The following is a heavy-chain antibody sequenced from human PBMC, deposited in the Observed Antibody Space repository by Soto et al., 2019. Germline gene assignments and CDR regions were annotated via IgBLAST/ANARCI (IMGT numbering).Heavy chain of an antibody. Sequence: SETLSLTCAVSGYSLTSGYYCGWIRQPPGKGLEWIGSIYHSGDTYYNPSFKSRVTISVDTSKNHFSLKLISVTAADTAVYYCARARIVVAGTIVDYWGQGTLVTVSS. D-gene: IGHD6-19*01. J-gene: IGHJ4*02. CDR3: ARARIVVAGTIVDY. CDR2: IYHSGDT. V-gene: IGHV4-38-2*01. CDR1: GYSLTSGYY.